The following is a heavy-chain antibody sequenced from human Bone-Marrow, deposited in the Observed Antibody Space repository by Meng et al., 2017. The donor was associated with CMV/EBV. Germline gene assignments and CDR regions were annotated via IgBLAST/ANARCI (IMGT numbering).Heavy chain of an antibody. Sequence: SETLSLTCTVSGGSVSSGSYYWSWIRQPPGKGLEWIGYIYYSGSANYNPSFKSRVTISVDTSKNQFSLKLSSLTAADTAVYYCETNDFWSGPDPYYGLDVWGQGTTVTVSS. D-gene: IGHD3-3*01. J-gene: IGHJ6*02. CDR3: ETNDFWSGPDPYYGLDV. V-gene: IGHV4-61*01. CDR1: GGSVSSGSYY. CDR2: IYYSGSA.